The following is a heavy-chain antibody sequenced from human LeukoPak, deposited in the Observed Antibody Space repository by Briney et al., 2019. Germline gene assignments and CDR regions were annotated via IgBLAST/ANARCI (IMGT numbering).Heavy chain of an antibody. V-gene: IGHV3-21*01. D-gene: IGHD1-26*01. J-gene: IGHJ6*02. CDR2: ISDSSSYI. CDR1: GFTFSSYR. CDR3: TKGENGMDV. Sequence: GESLRLSCAASGFTFSSYRMNWVRQAPGKGLEWVSSISDSSSYIYHADSVKGRFTISRDNAKNSVYLQMNSLRAEDTATYYCTKGENGMDVWGQGTTVTVSS.